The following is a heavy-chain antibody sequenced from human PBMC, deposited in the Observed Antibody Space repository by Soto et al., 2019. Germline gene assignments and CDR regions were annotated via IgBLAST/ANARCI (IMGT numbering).Heavy chain of an antibody. Sequence: PGGALRLSFSAFGFTFSTYPMDRDPPAPGKGPEWVAVIAYDGSNKYYADSVKGRFTISRDNSKNTLYLQMNSLRAEDTAVYYCARAHYYDFWSGAAAAAEAPFSVYGMDVWGQGTTVTVSS. CDR3: ARAHYYDFWSGAAAAAEAPFSVYGMDV. CDR2: IAYDGSNK. D-gene: IGHD3-3*01. CDR1: GFTFSTYP. V-gene: IGHV3-30-3*01. J-gene: IGHJ6*02.